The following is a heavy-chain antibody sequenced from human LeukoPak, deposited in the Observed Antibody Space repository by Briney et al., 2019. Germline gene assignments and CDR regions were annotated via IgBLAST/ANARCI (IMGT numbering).Heavy chain of an antibody. CDR3: ARARWTSTVTTYYLDF. V-gene: IGHV1-3*01. CDR2: INAGNGKT. D-gene: IGHD4-17*01. CDR1: GYIFTDYA. J-gene: IGHJ4*02. Sequence: GASVKVSCKASGYIFTDYAIQWVRQAPGQGRKWMGWINAGNGKTKYSQKFQGRVTITRDTSASTAYMELSGLRSDDTAVYYCARARWTSTVTTYYLDFWGQGTLVTVSS.